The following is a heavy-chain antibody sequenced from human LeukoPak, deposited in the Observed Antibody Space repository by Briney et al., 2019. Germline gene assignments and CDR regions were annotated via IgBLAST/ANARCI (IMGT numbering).Heavy chain of an antibody. V-gene: IGHV3-33*01. CDR2: IWYDGSKK. Sequence: GGSLRLSCAASGFTFSVYGMHWVRQAPGKGLEWLAVIWYDGSKKQYADSVKGRFTISRDNSKNTLYLQMNSLRADDTAIYYCARSMPLSGYSGYDADYWSQGTLVTVSS. J-gene: IGHJ4*02. CDR3: ARSMPLSGYSGYDADY. D-gene: IGHD5-12*01. CDR1: GFTFSVYG.